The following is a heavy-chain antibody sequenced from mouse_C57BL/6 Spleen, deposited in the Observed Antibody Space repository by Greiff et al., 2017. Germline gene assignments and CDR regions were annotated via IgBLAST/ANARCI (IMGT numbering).Heavy chain of an antibody. D-gene: IGHD2-2*01. V-gene: IGHV1-53*01. CDR1: GYTFTSYW. Sequence: VKLQQPGTELVKPGASVKLSCKASGYTFTSYWMHWVKQRPGQGLEWIGNINPSNGGTNYNEKFKSKATLTVDKSSSTAYRQLSSLTSEDSAVYYCATMVTRGYYAMDYWGQGTSVTVSS. CDR2: INPSNGGT. CDR3: ATMVTRGYYAMDY. J-gene: IGHJ4*01.